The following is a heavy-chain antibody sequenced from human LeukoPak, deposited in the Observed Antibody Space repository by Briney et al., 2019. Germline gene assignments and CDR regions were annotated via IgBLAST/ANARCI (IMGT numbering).Heavy chain of an antibody. Sequence: PSETLSLTCTVSGGSISSYYWSWIRQPPRKGLEWIGYIYYSGSTNYNPSLKSRVTISVDTSKNQFSLKLSSVTAADTAVYYCARERIAAAGHPFDYWGQGTLVTVSS. V-gene: IGHV4-59*01. J-gene: IGHJ4*02. D-gene: IGHD6-13*01. CDR1: GGSISSYY. CDR2: IYYSGST. CDR3: ARERIAAAGHPFDY.